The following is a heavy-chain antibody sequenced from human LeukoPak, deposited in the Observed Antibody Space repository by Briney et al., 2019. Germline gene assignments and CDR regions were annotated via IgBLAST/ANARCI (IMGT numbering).Heavy chain of an antibody. CDR2: ISAYNGNT. Sequence: GASVKVSCKASGYTFIRYGISWVRQAPGQGLEWMGWISAYNGNTKYAQKFRGRVTMTTDTSTSTAYVELRSLISDDTAVYYCARGGAVSGTDMDVWGKGTTVTVSS. CDR1: GYTFIRYG. J-gene: IGHJ6*03. D-gene: IGHD6-19*01. CDR3: ARGGAVSGTDMDV. V-gene: IGHV1-18*01.